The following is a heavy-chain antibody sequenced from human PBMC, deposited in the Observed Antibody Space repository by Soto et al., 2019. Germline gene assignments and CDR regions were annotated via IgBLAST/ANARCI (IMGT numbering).Heavy chain of an antibody. Sequence: GGSLRLSCAASGFTFSNYAMSWVRQAPGKGLEWVSGISGSGGSTYYADSVKGRFTISRDNAKNSLYLQMNGLRAEDTAVYYCARILIGTTRGSYFDYWGQGTLVTV. CDR3: ARILIGTTRGSYFDY. CDR2: ISGSGGST. D-gene: IGHD1-1*01. V-gene: IGHV3-23*01. CDR1: GFTFSNYA. J-gene: IGHJ4*02.